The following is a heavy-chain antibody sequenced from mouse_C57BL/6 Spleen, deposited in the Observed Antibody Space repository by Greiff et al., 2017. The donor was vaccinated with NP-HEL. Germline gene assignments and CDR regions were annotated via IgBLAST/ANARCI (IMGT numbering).Heavy chain of an antibody. Sequence: QVQLQQPGAELVRPGSSVKLSCKASGYTFTSYWMDWVKQRPGQGLEWIGNIYPSDSETHYNQKFKDKATLTVDKSSSTAYMQLSSLTSEDSAVYYCARRYYSNYDWYFDVWGTGTTVTVSS. CDR3: ARRYYSNYDWYFDV. V-gene: IGHV1-61*01. CDR1: GYTFTSYW. CDR2: IYPSDSET. J-gene: IGHJ1*03. D-gene: IGHD2-5*01.